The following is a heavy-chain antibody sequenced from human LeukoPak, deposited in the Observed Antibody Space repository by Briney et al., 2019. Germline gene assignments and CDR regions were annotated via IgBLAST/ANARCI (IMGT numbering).Heavy chain of an antibody. CDR3: ARGVNDFWSGYSHGWFDP. V-gene: IGHV4-34*01. CDR2: INHSGST. J-gene: IGHJ5*02. CDR1: GGSFSGYY. D-gene: IGHD3-3*01. Sequence: SETLTLTCAVYGGSFSGYYWSWIRQPPGKGLEWIGEINHSGSTNYNPSLKSRVTISVDTSKNQFSLKLSSVTAADTAVYYCARGVNDFWSGYSHGWFDPWGQGTLDTVSS.